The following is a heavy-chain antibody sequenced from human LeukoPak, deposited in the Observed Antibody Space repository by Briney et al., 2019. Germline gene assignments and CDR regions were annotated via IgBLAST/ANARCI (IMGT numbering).Heavy chain of an antibody. CDR3: ARDSALAQAVMFDH. D-gene: IGHD6-19*01. CDR2: IYHSGNT. Sequence: SETLSLTCTVSGYSISTSYYWGWIRQPPGKGLEWIGSIYHSGNTYYNPSLKSRITISVDTSKNQFSLKLSSVTAADTAVYYCARDSALAQAVMFDHWGQGTLVTVSS. J-gene: IGHJ4*02. V-gene: IGHV4-38-2*02. CDR1: GYSISTSYY.